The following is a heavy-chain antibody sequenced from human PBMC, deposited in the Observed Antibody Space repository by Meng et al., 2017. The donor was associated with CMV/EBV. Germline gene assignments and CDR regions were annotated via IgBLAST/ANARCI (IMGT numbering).Heavy chain of an antibody. J-gene: IGHJ4*02. CDR2: ISYSADTM. CDR3: ARDDGYNEVYFDY. CDR1: GFTFTDYY. Sequence: GGSLRLSCVASGFTFTDYYMSWIRQAPGKGLEWVSYISYSADTMDYADSVKGRFTISRDNAKNSLYLQMNSLRAEDTAVYYCARDDGYNEVYFDYWGQGTPVTVSS. V-gene: IGHV3-11*04. D-gene: IGHD5-24*01.